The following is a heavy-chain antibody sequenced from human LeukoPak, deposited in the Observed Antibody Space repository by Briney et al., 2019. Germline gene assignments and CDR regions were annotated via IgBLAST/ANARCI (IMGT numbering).Heavy chain of an antibody. CDR2: ISGSGGST. Sequence: GGSLRLSCAASGFTFSSYAMSWLRQAPGKGLEWVSAISGSGGSTYYADSVKGRFTISRDNSKNTLYLQMNSLRAEDTAVYYSAKDKFGYYYDSSGYYLGYFDYWGQGTLLTVSS. CDR1: GFTFSSYA. J-gene: IGHJ4*02. V-gene: IGHV3-23*01. D-gene: IGHD3-22*01. CDR3: AKDKFGYYYDSSGYYLGYFDY.